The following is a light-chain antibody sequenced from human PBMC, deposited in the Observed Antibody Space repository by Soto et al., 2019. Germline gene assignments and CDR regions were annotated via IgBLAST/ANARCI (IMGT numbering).Light chain of an antibody. CDR1: QSVSSN. V-gene: IGKV3-11*01. CDR3: QQRSNWPPAT. Sequence: EIVLTQTPGTLSLSPGERATLSCRASQSVSSNLAWYQQKPGQAPRLLIYDASNRATGIPARFSGSGSGTDFTLTISSLEPEDFAVYYCQQRSNWPPATFGQGTRLENK. J-gene: IGKJ5*01. CDR2: DAS.